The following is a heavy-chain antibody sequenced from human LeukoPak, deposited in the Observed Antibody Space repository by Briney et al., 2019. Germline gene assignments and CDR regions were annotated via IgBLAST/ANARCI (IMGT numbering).Heavy chain of an antibody. V-gene: IGHV3-48*01. Sequence: PGGSLRLSCAASGFTLSPYSMNWVRQAPGRGLEWVSYISSSSAIIYYADSVKGRFTVSRDNAKNTLYLQMNSLRAEDTAVYYCAKDAKYLFFDYWGEGTLVTASS. J-gene: IGHJ4*02. CDR1: GFTLSPYS. CDR3: AKDAKYLFFDY. CDR2: ISSSSAII. D-gene: IGHD4/OR15-4a*01.